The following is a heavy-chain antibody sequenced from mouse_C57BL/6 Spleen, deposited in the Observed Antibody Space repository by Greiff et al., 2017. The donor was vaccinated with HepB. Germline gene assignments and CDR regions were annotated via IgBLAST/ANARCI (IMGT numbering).Heavy chain of an antibody. D-gene: IGHD1-1*01. Sequence: VQLKESGGGLVKPGGSLKLSCAASGFTFSSYSMSWVRQTPEKRLEWVATISDGGSYTYYPDNVKGRFTISRDNAKNNLYLQMSHPKSEDTAMYYCARGALDYYGSSHWYFDVWGTGTTVTVSS. CDR1: GFTFSSYS. CDR2: ISDGGSYT. J-gene: IGHJ1*03. V-gene: IGHV5-4*01. CDR3: ARGALDYYGSSHWYFDV.